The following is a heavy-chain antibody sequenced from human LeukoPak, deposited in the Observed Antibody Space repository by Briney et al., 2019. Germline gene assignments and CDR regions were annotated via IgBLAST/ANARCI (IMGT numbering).Heavy chain of an antibody. CDR1: GGSISSYY. Sequence: PSETLSLTCTVSGGSISSYYWSWIRQPPGKGLEWIGYIYYSGSANYNPSLKSRVTISVDTSKNQSSLKLSSVTAADTAVYYCARNGPRGYYYMDVWGKGTTVTVSS. CDR2: IYYSGSA. CDR3: ARNGPRGYYYMDV. J-gene: IGHJ6*03. V-gene: IGHV4-59*01. D-gene: IGHD2-8*01.